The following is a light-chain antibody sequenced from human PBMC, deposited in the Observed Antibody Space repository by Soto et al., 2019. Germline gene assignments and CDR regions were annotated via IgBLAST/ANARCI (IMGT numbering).Light chain of an antibody. CDR2: EGT. Sequence: SALTPPASVSGSLGQWMTISCTGTSSGVGRYNLVSWYQHHPGKAPKLLIFEGTKRPSGISNRFSGSKSGNMASLAISGLQAEDEAVYHCCSYAGFTPDVFGTVPKLTVL. CDR1: SSGVGRYNL. CDR3: CSYAGFTPDV. V-gene: IGLV2-23*01. J-gene: IGLJ1*01.